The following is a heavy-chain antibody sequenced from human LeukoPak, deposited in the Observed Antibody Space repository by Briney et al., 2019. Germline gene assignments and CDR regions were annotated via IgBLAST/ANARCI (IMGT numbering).Heavy chain of an antibody. D-gene: IGHD6-19*01. J-gene: IGHJ5*02. CDR3: ARNIAVAGTEWFDP. CDR1: GGTFSSYA. CDR2: IIPIFGIA. Sequence: GASVKVSCKASGGTFSSYAISWVRQAPGQGLEWMGRIIPIFGIANYAQKFQGRVTITADKSTSTAYMELSSLRSEDTAVYYCARNIAVAGTEWFDPWGREPWSPSPQ. V-gene: IGHV1-69*04.